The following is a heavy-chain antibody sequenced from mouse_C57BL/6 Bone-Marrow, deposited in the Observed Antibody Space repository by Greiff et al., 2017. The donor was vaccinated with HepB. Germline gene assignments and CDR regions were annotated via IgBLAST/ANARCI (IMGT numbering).Heavy chain of an antibody. Sequence: QVQLKQPGAELVKPGASVKLSCKASGYTFTSYWMHWVKQRPGRGLEWIGRIDPNSGGTKYNEKFKSKATLTVDKPSSTAYMQLSSLTSEDSAVYYCARGEEDYSNYEKYFDYWGQGTTLTVSS. V-gene: IGHV1-72*01. CDR1: GYTFTSYW. CDR3: ARGEEDYSNYEKYFDY. D-gene: IGHD2-5*01. J-gene: IGHJ2*01. CDR2: IDPNSGGT.